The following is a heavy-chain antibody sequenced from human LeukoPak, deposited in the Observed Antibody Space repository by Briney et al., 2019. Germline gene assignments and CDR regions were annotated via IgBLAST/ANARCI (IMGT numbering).Heavy chain of an antibody. J-gene: IGHJ3*02. D-gene: IGHD5-12*01. CDR2: ITPSSGGT. CDR1: GYTFTGYY. V-gene: IGHV1-2*02. Sequence: GASVTVSCKASGYTFTGYYMHWVRQAPGQGLEWMGWITPSSGGTNYAQKFQGRVTMTSDTSISTAYMELSRLRSNDTAVYYCARVYRWLHPNLAFDIWGQGTMVTVSS. CDR3: ARVYRWLHPNLAFDI.